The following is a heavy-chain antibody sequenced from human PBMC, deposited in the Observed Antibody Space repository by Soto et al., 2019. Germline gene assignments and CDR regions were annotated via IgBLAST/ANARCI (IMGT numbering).Heavy chain of an antibody. CDR3: ARAVEGGYFTWLDP. CDR2: IYYSGST. V-gene: IGHV4-30-4*01. J-gene: IGHJ5*02. Sequence: KPSETLSLTCTVSGGSISSGDYYWSWIRQPPGKGLEWIGYIYYSGSTYYNPSLKSRVTISVDTSKNQFSLKLSSVTAADTAVYYCARAVEGGYFTWLDPWGQGTLVTVSS. CDR1: GGSISSGDYY. D-gene: IGHD2-21*02.